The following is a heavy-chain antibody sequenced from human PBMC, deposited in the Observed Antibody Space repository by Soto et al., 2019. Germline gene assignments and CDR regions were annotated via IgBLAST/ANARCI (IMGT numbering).Heavy chain of an antibody. CDR1: GYIFTTYW. CDR3: ARQPRYCSSGECLQFYYYAMDV. V-gene: IGHV5-10-1*01. CDR2: IEPSDSYT. D-gene: IGHD2-8*01. Sequence: PGESLKISCEGSGYIFTTYWISWVRQRPGKGLEWIGGIEPSDSYTVYSPSFQGNVTISADKSISTAYLQWSSLKASDTATYYCARQPRYCSSGECLQFYYYAMDVWGQGTTVTVSS. J-gene: IGHJ6*02.